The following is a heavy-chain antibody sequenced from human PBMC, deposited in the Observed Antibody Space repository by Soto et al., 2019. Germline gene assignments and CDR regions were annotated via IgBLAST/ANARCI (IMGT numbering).Heavy chain of an antibody. CDR2: IIPIFGTA. J-gene: IGHJ3*02. D-gene: IGHD6-13*01. Sequence: QVQLVQSGAEVKKPGSSVKVSCKASGGTFSSYAISWVRQAPGQGLEWMGGIIPIFGTANYAQKFQGRVTITEDESTSTAYMELRSLRSEDTAVYYCARDLIWGIAAAEGRDDAFDIWGQGTMVTVSS. CDR3: ARDLIWGIAAAEGRDDAFDI. CDR1: GGTFSSYA. V-gene: IGHV1-69*12.